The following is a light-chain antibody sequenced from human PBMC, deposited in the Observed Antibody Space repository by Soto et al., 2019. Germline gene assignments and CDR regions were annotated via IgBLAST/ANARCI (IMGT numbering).Light chain of an antibody. V-gene: IGLV2-14*01. Sequence: QSALTQPASVSGSPGQSITISCTGTSSDVGGYNYVSWYQQHPGKAPKLMIYEVSNRPSGVSNRFSGSKSGNTASLTISGLQAAEESDYYGSAYTSSGTQWVFGGGTQLAAL. CDR2: EVS. CDR1: SSDVGGYNY. J-gene: IGLJ3*02. CDR3: SAYTSSGTQWV.